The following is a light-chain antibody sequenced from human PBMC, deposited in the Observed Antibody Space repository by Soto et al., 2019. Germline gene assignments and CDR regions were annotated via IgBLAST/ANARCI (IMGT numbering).Light chain of an antibody. CDR1: ESISRDY. J-gene: IGKJ1*01. V-gene: IGKV3-20*01. Sequence: IVLTQSPGTLSLSPGERATLSCMAIESISRDYLAWYQQRLGQAPRLLIYGASSGATGIPDRFSGSGSGTDFTLTISRLEPEDFAVYYCQQYGSSRTFGQGTKVDI. CDR3: QQYGSSRT. CDR2: GAS.